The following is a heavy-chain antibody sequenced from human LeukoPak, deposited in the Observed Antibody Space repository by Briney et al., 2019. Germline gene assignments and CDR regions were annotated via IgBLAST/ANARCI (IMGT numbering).Heavy chain of an antibody. D-gene: IGHD5-24*01. Sequence: GGSLRLSCAASGFTFSIYSMNWVRQAPGKGLEWVANIKQDGSEKYYVDSVKGRFTISRDNAKNSLYLQMNSLRAEDTAVYYCARMREMATIIYFDYWGQGTLVTVSS. CDR1: GFTFSIYS. CDR2: IKQDGSEK. CDR3: ARMREMATIIYFDY. V-gene: IGHV3-7*03. J-gene: IGHJ4*02.